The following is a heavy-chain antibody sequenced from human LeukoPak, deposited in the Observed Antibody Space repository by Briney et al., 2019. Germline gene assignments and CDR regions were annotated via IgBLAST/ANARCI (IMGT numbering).Heavy chain of an antibody. CDR1: GGSLSGYY. V-gene: IGHV4-59*12. J-gene: IGHJ4*02. D-gene: IGHD4-17*01. CDR2: IYYSGST. Sequence: SETLSLTCSVYGGSLSGYYWSWIRQPPGKGLEWIGYIYYSGSTNYNPSLKTRVTISVDKSKNQFSLKLSSVTAADTAVYYCARASHDYGDYSHFDYWGQGTLVTVSS. CDR3: ARASHDYGDYSHFDY.